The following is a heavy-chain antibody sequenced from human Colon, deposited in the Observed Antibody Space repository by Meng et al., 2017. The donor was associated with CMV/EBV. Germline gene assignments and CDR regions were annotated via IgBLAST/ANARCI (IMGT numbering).Heavy chain of an antibody. J-gene: IGHJ6*02. V-gene: IGHV4-59*01. CDR2: IYYTGST. D-gene: IGHD3-10*01. CDR1: GGSISSYY. Sequence: SETLSLTCTVSGGSISSYYWSWIRQSPGWGLEWIGHIYYTGSTNYKPSLKSRVTISVDTSKNQFSLKLSSVTTAYTAMYYCARVGGGYDTLGGMDVWGQGTTVTVSS. CDR3: ARVGGGYDTLGGMDV.